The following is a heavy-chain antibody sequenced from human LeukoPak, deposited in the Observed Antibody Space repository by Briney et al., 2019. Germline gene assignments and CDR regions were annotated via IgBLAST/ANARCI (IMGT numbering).Heavy chain of an antibody. CDR2: ISGSGGST. J-gene: IGHJ6*03. D-gene: IGHD2-2*01. CDR3: AKSLESTNYYYHMDV. V-gene: IGHV3-23*01. Sequence: QPGGSLRLSCAASGFTFSSYGMSWVRQAPGKGLVWVSAISGSGGSTYYADSVKGRFTISRDNSKNTLYLQTNSLRAEDTAVYYCAKSLESTNYYYHMDVWGKGTTVTISS. CDR1: GFTFSSYG.